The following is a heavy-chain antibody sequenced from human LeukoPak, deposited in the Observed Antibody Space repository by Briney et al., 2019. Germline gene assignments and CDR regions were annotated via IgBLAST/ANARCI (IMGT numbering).Heavy chain of an antibody. CDR3: AKAGVRYSDSSALYAFDF. Sequence: SETLSLTCTVSGGSISSASYFWGWIRQPPGKGLEWIGTLYYSGSTYYSASLKSRVTMSGNTSRNQFSLRLSSVNAADTAVYYCAKAGVRYSDSSALYAFDFWGPGTMVTVSS. D-gene: IGHD3-22*01. CDR1: GGSISSASYF. J-gene: IGHJ3*01. CDR2: LYYSGST. V-gene: IGHV4-39*01.